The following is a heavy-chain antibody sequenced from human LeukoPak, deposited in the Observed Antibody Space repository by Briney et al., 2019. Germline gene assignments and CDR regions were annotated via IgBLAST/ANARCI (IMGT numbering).Heavy chain of an antibody. V-gene: IGHV3-23*01. Sequence: GGSLRLSCAASGFTFSSYAMSWVRQAPGKGLEWVSAISGSGGSTYYADSVKGRFTISRDSSKNTLYLQMNSLRVEDTAVYSCAKTGTGYSRNWFDPWGQGTLVTVSS. CDR2: ISGSGGST. J-gene: IGHJ5*02. D-gene: IGHD3/OR15-3a*01. CDR1: GFTFSSYA. CDR3: AKTGTGYSRNWFDP.